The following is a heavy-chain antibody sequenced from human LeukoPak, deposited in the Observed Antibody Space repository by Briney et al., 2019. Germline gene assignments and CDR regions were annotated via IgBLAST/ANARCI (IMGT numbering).Heavy chain of an antibody. CDR3: ARDQLLYDYYYGMDV. CDR1: GFIFSSYA. V-gene: IGHV3-23*01. CDR2: ISGSGGST. J-gene: IGHJ6*02. Sequence: GGSLRLSCAASGFIFSSYAMSWVRQAPGKGLEWVSAISGSGGSTYYADSVKGRFTISRDNSKNTLYLQMNSLRAEDTAVYYCARDQLLYDYYYGMDVWGQGPTVTVSS. D-gene: IGHD2-2*01.